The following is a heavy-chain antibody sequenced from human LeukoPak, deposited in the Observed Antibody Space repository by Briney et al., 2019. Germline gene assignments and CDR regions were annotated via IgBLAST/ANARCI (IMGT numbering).Heavy chain of an antibody. V-gene: IGHV4-59*08. CDR2: IYYSGST. Sequence: PSETLSLTCTVSGGSISRYYWSWIRQPPGKGLEWIGYIYYSGSTNYNPSLKSRVTISVDTSKNQFSLKLSSVTAADTAIYYCARLGDSRSPLYYFDYWGQGTLVTVSS. CDR3: ARLGDSRSPLYYFDY. J-gene: IGHJ4*02. CDR1: GGSISRYY. D-gene: IGHD6-13*01.